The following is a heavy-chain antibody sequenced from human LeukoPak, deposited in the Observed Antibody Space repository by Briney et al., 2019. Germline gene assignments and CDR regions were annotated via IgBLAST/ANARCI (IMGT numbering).Heavy chain of an antibody. CDR1: GFTFSSYG. CDR2: IRHDGSNK. D-gene: IGHD4/OR15-4a*01. CDR3: ARRAGAYSHPYDY. Sequence: PGGSLRLSCSASGFTFSSYGMNWVRQAPGKGLEWVAFIRHDGSNKDYAESVKDRFTVSRDNSKKTLCLQMNSLRAEDTAVYYCARRAGAYSHPYDYWGQGTLVTVSS. J-gene: IGHJ4*02. V-gene: IGHV3-30*02.